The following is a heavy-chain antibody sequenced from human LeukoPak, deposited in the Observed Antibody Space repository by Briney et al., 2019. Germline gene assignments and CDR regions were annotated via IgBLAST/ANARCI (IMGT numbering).Heavy chain of an antibody. CDR3: ARIYGDYAGGAFDI. CDR2: IYYSGST. Sequence: SGTLSLTCTVSGGSVSSGSYYWSWIRQPPGKGLEWIGYIYYSGSTNYNPSLKSRVTISVDTSKNQFSLKLSSVTAADTAVYYCARIYGDYAGGAFDIWGQGTMVTVSS. J-gene: IGHJ3*02. D-gene: IGHD4-17*01. V-gene: IGHV4-61*01. CDR1: GGSVSSGSYY.